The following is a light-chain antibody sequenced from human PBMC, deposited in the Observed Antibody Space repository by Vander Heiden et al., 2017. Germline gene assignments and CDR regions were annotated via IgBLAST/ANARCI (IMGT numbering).Light chain of an antibody. CDR1: KLGDKY. J-gene: IGLJ3*02. Sequence: SYELTQPPSVSVSPGQTASITCSGDKLGDKYACWYQQKPGQSPGRVIYQDSKRPSGIPERFSGSNSGNTATLTISGTQAMDEADYYCQAWDSSTWVCGGGPKL. V-gene: IGLV3-1*01. CDR2: QDS. CDR3: QAWDSSTWV.